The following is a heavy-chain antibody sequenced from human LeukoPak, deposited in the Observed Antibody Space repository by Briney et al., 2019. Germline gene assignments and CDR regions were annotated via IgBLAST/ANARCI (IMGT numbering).Heavy chain of an antibody. CDR2: ISGSGATT. CDR1: GFTFSSYA. Sequence: GGSLRLSCAASGFTFSSYAMSWVRQAPGKGLEWVSAISGSGATTYYADSVKGRFTISRDKSNNTLYLQMNSLGAEDTAVYYCAKDYAYYYGSGIGGFEYWGQGTLVTVSS. V-gene: IGHV3-23*01. J-gene: IGHJ4*02. CDR3: AKDYAYYYGSGIGGFEY. D-gene: IGHD3-10*01.